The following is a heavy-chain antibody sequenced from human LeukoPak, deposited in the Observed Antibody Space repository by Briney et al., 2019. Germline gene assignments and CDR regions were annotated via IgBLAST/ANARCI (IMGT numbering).Heavy chain of an antibody. Sequence: GGSLRLSCAASGFTFSSYSMNWVRQAPGKGLEWVSSISSSSSYIYYADSVKGRFTISRDNAKNSLYLQMNSLRAEDTVMYYCARGDYYDSSGYSMSWGQGTLVTVSS. J-gene: IGHJ5*02. V-gene: IGHV3-21*01. CDR1: GFTFSSYS. D-gene: IGHD3-22*01. CDR2: ISSSSSYI. CDR3: ARGDYYDSSGYSMS.